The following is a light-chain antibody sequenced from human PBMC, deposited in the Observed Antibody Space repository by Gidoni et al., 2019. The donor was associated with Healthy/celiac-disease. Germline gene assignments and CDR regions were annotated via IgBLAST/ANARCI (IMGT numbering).Light chain of an antibody. CDR2: GAS. CDR1: QSVSSN. V-gene: IGKV3-15*01. J-gene: IGKJ1*01. Sequence: EIVMTQSPATLSVSPGERATLSCRASQSVSSNLAWYQQNPGQAPRLLIYGASTRATGLPARFSGSGSGTEFTLTISSLQSEDFAVYYCQQYNNWPPWTFGQGTKVEIK. CDR3: QQYNNWPPWT.